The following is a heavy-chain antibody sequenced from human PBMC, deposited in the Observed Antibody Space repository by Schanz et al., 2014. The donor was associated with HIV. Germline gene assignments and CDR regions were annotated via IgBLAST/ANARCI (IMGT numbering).Heavy chain of an antibody. CDR2: FNVMLSKI. Sequence: QVQLVQSGAEVKKTGSSVQVSCKASGGTFRSNAITWVRQAPGQGLEWIGHFNVMLSKINSAQKFQGRVSMTADPSTNTAYMEMRGLRFEDTAVYYCASGRRSGIGWRMDVWGQGTTVSVSS. CDR1: GGTFRSNA. J-gene: IGHJ6*02. D-gene: IGHD6-19*01. V-gene: IGHV1-69*01. CDR3: ASGRRSGIGWRMDV.